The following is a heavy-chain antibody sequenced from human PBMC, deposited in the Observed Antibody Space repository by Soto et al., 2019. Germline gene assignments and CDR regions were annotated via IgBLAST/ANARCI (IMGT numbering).Heavy chain of an antibody. D-gene: IGHD2-21*02. Sequence: GGSLRLSCEASGFSFSTYSMHWVRQAPGKGLEWVSSIGRRSDIYYADSVKGRFTISRDNAKNSVSLQMNSLRDEDTAVYYCAREETAWPLAYGLDVWGQGTTVTSP. J-gene: IGHJ6*02. CDR1: GFSFSTYS. V-gene: IGHV3-21*01. CDR2: IGRRSDI. CDR3: AREETAWPLAYGLDV.